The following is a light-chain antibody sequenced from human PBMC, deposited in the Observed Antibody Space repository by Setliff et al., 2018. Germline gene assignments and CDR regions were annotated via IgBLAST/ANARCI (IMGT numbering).Light chain of an antibody. CDR3: SLYSGSNNFF. CDR1: GGLVGGYNY. CDR2: EVT. Sequence: QSVMTQPPSESGSPGQSVTISCTGTGGLVGGYNYVSWYQQHPGKAPKLIIYEVTKRPSGVPDRFSGSNSGNTASLTVSGLQAEDEADYYCSLYSGSNNFFFGSGTKVTVL. J-gene: IGLJ1*01. V-gene: IGLV2-8*01.